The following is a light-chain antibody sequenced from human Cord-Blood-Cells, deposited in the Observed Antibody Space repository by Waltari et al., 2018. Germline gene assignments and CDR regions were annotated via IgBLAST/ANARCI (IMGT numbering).Light chain of an antibody. Sequence: IVMTQSPATLSVSPGERATLSCRASQRVSSNLAWYQQKPGQAPRLLIYGASTRATGIPARCSGSGSGTEFTLTISSLQSEDFAVYYCQQYNNWPPWTFGQGTKVEIK. CDR2: GAS. J-gene: IGKJ1*01. V-gene: IGKV3-15*01. CDR3: QQYNNWPPWT. CDR1: QRVSSN.